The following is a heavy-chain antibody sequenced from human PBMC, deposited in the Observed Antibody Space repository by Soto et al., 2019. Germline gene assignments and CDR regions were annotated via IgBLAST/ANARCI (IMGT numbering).Heavy chain of an antibody. Sequence: EVQVLESGGDLVQPGGSLRLSCAASGFTFSNYAMNWVRQAPGKGPEWVSGISACRSTYYADSVKGRFTISRDNSKSTLFLQMDSLRAEDTALYYCTNVHGDPVWGKGTTVSVSS. J-gene: IGHJ6*04. CDR3: TNVHGDPV. D-gene: IGHD4-17*01. V-gene: IGHV3-23*01. CDR2: ISACRST. CDR1: GFTFSNYA.